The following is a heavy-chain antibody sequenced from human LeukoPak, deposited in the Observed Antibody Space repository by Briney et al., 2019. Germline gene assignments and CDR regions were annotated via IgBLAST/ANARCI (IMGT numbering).Heavy chain of an antibody. CDR3: AKDQTYGDYGLWYFDY. CDR2: ISWNSGSI. J-gene: IGHJ4*02. V-gene: IGHV3-9*01. CDR1: GFTFDDYA. Sequence: GGSLRLSCAASGFTFDDYAMHWVRQAPGKGLEWVSGISWNSGSIGYADSVKGRFTISRDNAKNSLYLQMNSLRAEDTALYYCAKDQTYGDYGLWYFDYWGQGTLVTVSS. D-gene: IGHD4-17*01.